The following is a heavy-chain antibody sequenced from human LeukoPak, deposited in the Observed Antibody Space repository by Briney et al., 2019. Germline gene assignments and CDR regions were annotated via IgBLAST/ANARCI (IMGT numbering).Heavy chain of an antibody. CDR2: IYSGGST. CDR3: ARRAGSYSHSYDY. V-gene: IGHV3-53*01. D-gene: IGHD2-15*01. Sequence: GGSLRLSYAASAPTFSNFEMNWVRQAPGRGLEWVSFIYSGGSTYYADSVRGRFIISKDNSKNTLYLQMNSLRAEDTAVYYCARRAGSYSHSYDYWGQGTLVTVSS. J-gene: IGHJ4*02. CDR1: APTFSNFE.